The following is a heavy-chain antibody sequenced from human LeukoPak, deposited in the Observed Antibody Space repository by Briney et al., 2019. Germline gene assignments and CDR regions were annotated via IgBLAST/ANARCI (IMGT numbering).Heavy chain of an antibody. CDR1: GFTFSSYS. Sequence: GGSLRLSCAASGFTFSSYSMNWVRQAPGKGLGWVSYISSSSSTIYYADSVKGRFTISRDNAKNSLYLQMNSLRAEDTAVYYCAREPTIFGVVPSYYMDVWGKGTTVTVSS. CDR3: AREPTIFGVVPSYYMDV. J-gene: IGHJ6*03. CDR2: ISSSSSTI. V-gene: IGHV3-48*01. D-gene: IGHD3-3*01.